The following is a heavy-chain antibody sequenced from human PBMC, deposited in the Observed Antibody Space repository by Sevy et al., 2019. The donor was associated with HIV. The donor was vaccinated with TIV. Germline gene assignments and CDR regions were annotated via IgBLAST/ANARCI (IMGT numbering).Heavy chain of an antibody. V-gene: IGHV3-33*06. Sequence: GGSLRLSCAASGFTFSNYAMHWVRQAPGKGLEWVAIIWFDGTEKNYADSVKGRFTISRDNSKNTLYLQMNSLRAEDTAVYYCAKDRRSYYYASGSYYDYWGQGTLVTVSS. CDR3: AKDRRSYYYASGSYYDY. J-gene: IGHJ4*02. D-gene: IGHD3-10*01. CDR2: IWFDGTEK. CDR1: GFTFSNYA.